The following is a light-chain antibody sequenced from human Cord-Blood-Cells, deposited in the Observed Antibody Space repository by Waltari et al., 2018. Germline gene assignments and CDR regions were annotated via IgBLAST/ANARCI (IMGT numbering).Light chain of an antibody. CDR1: SSDVGGYNE. J-gene: IGLJ1*01. V-gene: IGLV2-14*01. CDR3: SSYTSSSTLYV. CDR2: DVS. Sequence: QSALTQPASVSGSPGPSITLPCPDTSSDVGGYNEVSWYQQHPGQAPKLRIYDVSNRPSGVSNRFSGSKSGNTASLTISGLQAEDEADYYCSSYTSSSTLYVFGTGTKVTVL.